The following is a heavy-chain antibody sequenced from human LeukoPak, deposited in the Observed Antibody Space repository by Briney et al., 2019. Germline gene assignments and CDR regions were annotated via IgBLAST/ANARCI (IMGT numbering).Heavy chain of an antibody. D-gene: IGHD3-10*01. V-gene: IGHV1-46*01. Sequence: ASVKVSCKASGYTFTSYYMHWVRQAPGQGLEWMGIINPSGGSTSYAQKFQGRVTMTRDTSTSTVYMELSSLRSEDTAVYYCARGRTMVRGVIIDAFDIWGQGTMVTVSS. CDR2: INPSGGST. CDR1: GYTFTSYY. CDR3: ARGRTMVRGVIIDAFDI. J-gene: IGHJ3*02.